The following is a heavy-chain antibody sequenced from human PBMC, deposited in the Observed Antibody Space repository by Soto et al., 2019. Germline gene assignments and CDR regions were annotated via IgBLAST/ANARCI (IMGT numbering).Heavy chain of an antibody. J-gene: IGHJ5*02. CDR2: ISAGNGNT. D-gene: IGHD2-15*01. Sequence: QVQLVQSGAEVKKPGASVKVSCKASGYTFTSYAMHWVRQAPGQRLEWMGWISAGNGNTKYSQKFQGRVTITRDTSASTAYMELSSLRSEDTAVYYCARGILYNWFDPWGQGTLVTVSS. CDR1: GYTFTSYA. V-gene: IGHV1-3*01. CDR3: ARGILYNWFDP.